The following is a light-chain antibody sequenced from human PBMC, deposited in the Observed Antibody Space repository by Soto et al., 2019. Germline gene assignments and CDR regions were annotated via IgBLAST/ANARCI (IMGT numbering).Light chain of an antibody. Sequence: QSVLTQPASVSGSPGQSIAISCTGTSSDVGNYNLVSWYQQHSGKAPKLMIYEGTKRPSGVSDRFSGSKSGNTASLTISGLRAEDEADYYCCSYASTGTYVFGTGTKVTVL. J-gene: IGLJ1*01. CDR1: SSDVGNYNL. CDR2: EGT. V-gene: IGLV2-23*01. CDR3: CSYASTGTYV.